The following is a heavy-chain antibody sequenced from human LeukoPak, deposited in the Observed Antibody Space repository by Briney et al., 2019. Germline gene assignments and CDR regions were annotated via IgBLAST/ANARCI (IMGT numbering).Heavy chain of an antibody. J-gene: IGHJ5*02. CDR1: GGSFSGYY. Sequence: SETLSLTCAVYGGSFSGYYWSWIRQPPGKGLEWIGEINHSGSTNYNPSLKSRVTISVDTSKNQFSLKLSSVTAADTAVYYCARGARRGYGSGSYRWFDPWGQGTLVTVSS. CDR2: INHSGST. V-gene: IGHV4-34*01. D-gene: IGHD3-10*01. CDR3: ARGARRGYGSGSYRWFDP.